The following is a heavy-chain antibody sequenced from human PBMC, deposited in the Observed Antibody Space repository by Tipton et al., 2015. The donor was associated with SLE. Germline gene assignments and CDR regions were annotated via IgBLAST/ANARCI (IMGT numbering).Heavy chain of an antibody. Sequence: TLRLSCAASGFTFSSYGMHWVRQAPGKGLEWVAVIWYDGSNKYYADSVKGRFTISRDNSKNTLYLQMNSLRAEDTAVYYCAGDEAGTGYYYYMDVWGKGTAVTVSS. CDR1: GFTFSSYG. D-gene: IGHD1-7*01. V-gene: IGHV3-33*01. CDR3: AGDEAGTGYYYYMDV. J-gene: IGHJ6*03. CDR2: IWYDGSNK.